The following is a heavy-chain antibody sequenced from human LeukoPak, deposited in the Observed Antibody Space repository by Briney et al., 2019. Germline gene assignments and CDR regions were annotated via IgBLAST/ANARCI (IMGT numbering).Heavy chain of an antibody. CDR1: ESTFSNYA. D-gene: IGHD6-19*01. J-gene: IGHJ6*02. CDR3: ARDAVTRSGWYPPYYYGLVI. Sequence: GGSLRLSCAASESTFSNYAIHWVRQAPGKGLEYVSGISTNGGSTYYANSVKGRFTISRDNSKNTLYLQMGSLRAEDMAVYYCARDAVTRSGWYPPYYYGLVIWGQGTTVTVSS. CDR2: ISTNGGST. V-gene: IGHV3-64*01.